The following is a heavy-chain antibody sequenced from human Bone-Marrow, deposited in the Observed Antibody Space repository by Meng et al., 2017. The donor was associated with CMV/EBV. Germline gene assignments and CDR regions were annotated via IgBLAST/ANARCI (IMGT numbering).Heavy chain of an antibody. CDR1: VYSFTSYW. Sequence: KVSFKGSVYSFTSYWFGWVRQMPGKGLEWMGIIYPGYSDTRYSPSFQGQVTISADKSISTAYLQWSSLKASDTNMYYCARLDGNYVWGSYRYPYYFDYWGQGTLVTVSS. V-gene: IGHV5-51*01. CDR2: IYPGYSDT. J-gene: IGHJ4*02. D-gene: IGHD3-16*02. CDR3: ARLDGNYVWGSYRYPYYFDY.